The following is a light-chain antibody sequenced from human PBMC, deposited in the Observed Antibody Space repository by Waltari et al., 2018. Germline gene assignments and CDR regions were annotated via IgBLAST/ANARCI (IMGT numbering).Light chain of an antibody. Sequence: SYELTQPPSVSVSPGQPARITCSGDAVPKQYAYWYQQKPGQAPVLVIYKDSERPSGIPERFSGSSSGTAVTLTISGVQAEDEADYYCQSADSSVSYVMFGGGTKLTVL. J-gene: IGLJ3*02. V-gene: IGLV3-25*03. CDR1: AVPKQY. CDR3: QSADSSVSYVM. CDR2: KDS.